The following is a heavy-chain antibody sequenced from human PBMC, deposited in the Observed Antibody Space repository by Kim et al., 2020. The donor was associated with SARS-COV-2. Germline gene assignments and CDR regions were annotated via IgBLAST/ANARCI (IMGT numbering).Heavy chain of an antibody. CDR2: ISGSGGSI. CDR1: GFTFSNYA. V-gene: IGHV3-23*01. J-gene: IGHJ6*02. Sequence: GGSLRLSCAASGFTFSNYAMSWVRQAPGKGLEWVSSISGSGGSIYYADSVKGRFTITRDNSKNTLYLQMNSLRAEDTAVYYCAKGEYYDITKGTVNYYYGMDVWGQGTTVTVSS. D-gene: IGHD3-22*01. CDR3: AKGEYYDITKGTVNYYYGMDV.